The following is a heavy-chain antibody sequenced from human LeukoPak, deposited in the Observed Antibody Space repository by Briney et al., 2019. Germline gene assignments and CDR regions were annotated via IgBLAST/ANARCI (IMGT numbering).Heavy chain of an antibody. CDR2: ISSSGNTI. J-gene: IGHJ4*02. CDR1: GFTFSSYE. D-gene: IGHD3-22*01. V-gene: IGHV3-48*03. Sequence: PGGSLRLSCAASGFTFSSYEMNWVRQAPGKGLEWLSYISSSGNTIYYADSVKGRFTISRDNAKNSLYLQMNSLRAEDTAIYYCARDKNYYDSSGRRKVTDYWGQGTLVTVSS. CDR3: ARDKNYYDSSGRRKVTDY.